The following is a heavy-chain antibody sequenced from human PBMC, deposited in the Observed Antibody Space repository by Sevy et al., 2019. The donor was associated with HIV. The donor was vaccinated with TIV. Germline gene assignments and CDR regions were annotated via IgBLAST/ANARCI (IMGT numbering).Heavy chain of an antibody. V-gene: IGHV1-69*13. D-gene: IGHD3-16*01. Sequence: ASVKVSCKASGGTFGTYTISWLRQAPGQWLEWMGGIIPIFGTANCAQKFQGRVTITADESTSTVYMELSSLRSEDSAVYYCARARDITFGGGDAFDIWGQGTMVTVSS. J-gene: IGHJ3*02. CDR2: IIPIFGTA. CDR3: ARARDITFGGGDAFDI. CDR1: GGTFGTYT.